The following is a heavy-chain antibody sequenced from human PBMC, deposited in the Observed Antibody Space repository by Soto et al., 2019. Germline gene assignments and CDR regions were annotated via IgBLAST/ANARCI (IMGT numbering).Heavy chain of an antibody. CDR3: ATRITVFGLLIPPFDP. CDR2: INHTGGT. J-gene: IGHJ5*02. Sequence: SETLSLTCAVYGGSVNVYYWNWIRQPPGKGLEWIGEINHTGGTHYNPSLKSRVTMSVDTSKNQFSLRLGSVTAADTAIYYCATRITVFGLLIPPFDPWGQGTQVTVSS. V-gene: IGHV4-34*01. D-gene: IGHD3-3*01. CDR1: GGSVNVYY.